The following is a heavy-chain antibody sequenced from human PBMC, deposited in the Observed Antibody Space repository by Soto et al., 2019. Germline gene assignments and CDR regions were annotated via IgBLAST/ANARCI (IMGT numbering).Heavy chain of an antibody. V-gene: IGHV1-46*03. CDR1: GYTFTSYY. CDR2: INPSGGAT. J-gene: IGHJ4*02. CDR3: ARDSNHDILTGYTYFDY. D-gene: IGHD3-9*01. Sequence: ASVKVSCKASGYTFTSYYMHWARQAPGHGLEWMGVINPSGGATSYEQKFQGRVTMTRDTSTNTIYMELSSLRSEDTAVYYCARDSNHDILTGYTYFDYWGQGTLVTVSS.